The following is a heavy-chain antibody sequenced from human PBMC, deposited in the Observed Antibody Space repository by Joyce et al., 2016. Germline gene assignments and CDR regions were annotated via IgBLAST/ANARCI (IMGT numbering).Heavy chain of an antibody. CDR2: FSFIGNT. CDR3: ARVALFGSGTYHLDY. CDR1: DGSINWGEYY. D-gene: IGHD3-10*01. Sequence: VQLQESGPGLVKPSQILSLICTVSDGSINWGEYYWTWIRQSPGKGPGWIGHFSFIGNTDYNPSLKSRVTISADTSKNQFSLNLRSVTAADTAVYFCARVALFGSGTYHLDYWGQGSLVTVSS. J-gene: IGHJ4*02. V-gene: IGHV4-30-4*01.